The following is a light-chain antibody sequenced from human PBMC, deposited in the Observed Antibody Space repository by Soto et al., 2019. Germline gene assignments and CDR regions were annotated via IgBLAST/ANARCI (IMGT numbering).Light chain of an antibody. V-gene: IGKV3-20*01. J-gene: IGKJ4*01. CDR1: QSVSGS. CDR2: DAS. CDR3: QQYGRSPFT. Sequence: EIVLTQSPDTLSLSPGGRATLSCRASQSVSGSLAWYQQNPGQAPRLLIYDASIRAAGIPDRFSGSGSGTDFTLTISRLEPKDFAVYHCQQYGRSPFTFGGGTKVEIK.